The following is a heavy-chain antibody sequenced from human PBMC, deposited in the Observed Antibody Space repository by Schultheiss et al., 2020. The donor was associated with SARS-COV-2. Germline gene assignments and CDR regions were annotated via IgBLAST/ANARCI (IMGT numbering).Heavy chain of an antibody. CDR3: AKDFYLRFLEWLFGVDY. J-gene: IGHJ4*02. D-gene: IGHD3-3*01. Sequence: GGSLRLSCAASGFTFSSYAMHWVRQAPGKGLEWVAVISYDGSNKYYADSVKGRFTISRDNSKNTLYLQMNSLRAEDTAVYYCAKDFYLRFLEWLFGVDYWGQGTLVTVSS. CDR2: ISYDGSNK. CDR1: GFTFSSYA. V-gene: IGHV3-30*01.